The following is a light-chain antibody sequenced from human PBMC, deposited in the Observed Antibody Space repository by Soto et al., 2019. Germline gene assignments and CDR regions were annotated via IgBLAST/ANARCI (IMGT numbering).Light chain of an antibody. CDR1: QAISNY. V-gene: IGKV1-39*02. J-gene: IGKJ1*01. Sequence: DIQMTHSPSFLSASVGDRVTITCRASQAISNYLNWYQQKPGKAPNLLIFGAKTLQSGVPSRFSGSGYGTDFTLTISRLEPEDFALYYCQQYGGSGTFGQGTKVDI. CDR3: QQYGGSGT. CDR2: GAK.